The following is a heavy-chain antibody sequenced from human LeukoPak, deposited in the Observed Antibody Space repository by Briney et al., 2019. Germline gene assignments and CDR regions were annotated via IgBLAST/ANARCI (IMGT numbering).Heavy chain of an antibody. J-gene: IGHJ4*02. CDR2: ISAYNGNT. Sequence: ASVKVSCKASGGTFSSYAISWVRQAPGQGLEWMGWISAYNGNTNYAQKLQGRVTMTTDTSTSTAYMELRSLRSGDTAVYYCARDQWEPDYWGQGTLVTVSS. V-gene: IGHV1-18*01. CDR3: ARDQWEPDY. D-gene: IGHD1-26*01. CDR1: GGTFSSYA.